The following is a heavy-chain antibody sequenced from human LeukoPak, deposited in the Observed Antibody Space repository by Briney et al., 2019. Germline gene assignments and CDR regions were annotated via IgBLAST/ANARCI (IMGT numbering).Heavy chain of an antibody. CDR1: GGTFSSYA. CDR2: IIPIFGTA. CDR3: ATGPPVYYYGMDV. J-gene: IGHJ6*02. D-gene: IGHD6-19*01. V-gene: IGHV1-69*13. Sequence: SVTVSCKASGGTFSSYAISGVRQAPGQGLEWMGGIIPIFGTANYAQKFQGRVTITADESTSTAYMELSSLRSEDTAVYYCATGPPVYYYGMDVWGQGTTVTVSS.